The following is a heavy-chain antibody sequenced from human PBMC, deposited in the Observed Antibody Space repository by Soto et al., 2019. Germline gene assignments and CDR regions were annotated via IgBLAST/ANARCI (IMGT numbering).Heavy chain of an antibody. J-gene: IGHJ5*02. Sequence: ASVKVSCKASGYTFTSYAMHWVRQAPGQRLEWMGWINAGNGDTKYSQKFQGRVTITRDTSASTAYMELSSLRSEDTAVYYCARDGVGDLFDPWGQGTLVTVSS. CDR2: INAGNGDT. V-gene: IGHV1-3*01. D-gene: IGHD3-16*01. CDR1: GYTFTSYA. CDR3: ARDGVGDLFDP.